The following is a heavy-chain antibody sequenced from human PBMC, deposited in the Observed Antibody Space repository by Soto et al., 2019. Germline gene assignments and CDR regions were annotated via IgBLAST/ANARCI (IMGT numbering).Heavy chain of an antibody. CDR2: INPSGGST. V-gene: IGHV1-46*01. Sequence: QVQLVQSGAEVKKPGASVKVSCKASGYTFTSYYMHWVRQAPGQGLEWMGIINPSGGSTSYAQKFQGRVTMTRDTSTSTVYMELSSLRSEDTAVYYCARDQLLLDRYYYGMDVWRQGTTVTVSS. J-gene: IGHJ6*02. CDR1: GYTFTSYY. CDR3: ARDQLLLDRYYYGMDV. D-gene: IGHD2-2*01.